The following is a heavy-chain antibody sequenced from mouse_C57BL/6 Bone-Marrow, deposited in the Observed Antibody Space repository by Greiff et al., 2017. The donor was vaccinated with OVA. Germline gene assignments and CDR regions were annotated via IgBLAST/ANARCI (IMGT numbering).Heavy chain of an antibody. CDR1: GFSLTSYG. J-gene: IGHJ1*03. CDR2: IWSGGST. D-gene: IGHD3-3*01. Sequence: QVQLQQSGPGLVQPSQSLSITCTVSGFSLTSYGVHWVRQSPGKGLEWLGVIWSGGSTDYNAALMSRLSITTDNSKIQVFFKMNSLQADDTAIYYCAKKGPSYWYFDVWGTGTTVTVSS. CDR3: AKKGPSYWYFDV. V-gene: IGHV2-5*01.